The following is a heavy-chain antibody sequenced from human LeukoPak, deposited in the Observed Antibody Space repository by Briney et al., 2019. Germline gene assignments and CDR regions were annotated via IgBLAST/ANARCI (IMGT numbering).Heavy chain of an antibody. J-gene: IGHJ6*02. Sequence: GGSLRLSCAASGFTVSSNYMSWVRQAPGKGLEWVSVIYSGGSTYYADSVEGRFTISRDNSKNTLYLQMNSLRAEDTAVYYCAREPYYYDSSGYPSGVEYYGMDVRGQGTTVTVSS. CDR2: IYSGGST. V-gene: IGHV3-53*01. D-gene: IGHD3-22*01. CDR1: GFTVSSNY. CDR3: AREPYYYDSSGYPSGVEYYGMDV.